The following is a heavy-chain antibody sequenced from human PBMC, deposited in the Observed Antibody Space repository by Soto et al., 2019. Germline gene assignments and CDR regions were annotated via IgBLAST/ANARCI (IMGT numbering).Heavy chain of an antibody. V-gene: IGHV3-23*01. CDR2: ISGSGGST. D-gene: IGHD2-2*01. J-gene: IGHJ6*02. CDR3: ANYCNSTSCYAFHYYYGMDV. Sequence: GGSLRLSCAASGFTFSSYAMSWVRQAPGKGLEWVSAISGSGGSTYYADSVKGRFTISRDNSKNTLYLQMNSLRAEDTAVYYCANYCNSTSCYAFHYYYGMDVWGQGTTVTVSS. CDR1: GFTFSSYA.